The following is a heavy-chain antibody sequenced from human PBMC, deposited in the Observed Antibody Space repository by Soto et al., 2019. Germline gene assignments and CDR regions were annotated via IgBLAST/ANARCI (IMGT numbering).Heavy chain of an antibody. CDR2: INPNSDGT. V-gene: IGHV1-2*04. J-gene: IGHJ6*03. CDR1: GYTFTGYY. D-gene: IGHD2-15*01. CDR3: ARAGDGTPYYYMDV. Sequence: ASVKVSCKASGYTFTGYYMHWVRQAPGQGLEWMGWINPNSDGTNYAQKFQGWVTMTRDTSISTAYMELSRLRSDDTAVYYCARAGDGTPYYYMDVWGKGTTVTVSS.